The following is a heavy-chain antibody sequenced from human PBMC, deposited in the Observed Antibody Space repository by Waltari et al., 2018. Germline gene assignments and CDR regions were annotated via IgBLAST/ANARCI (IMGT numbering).Heavy chain of an antibody. CDR3: ARWPSTQYEL. D-gene: IGHD2-2*01. Sequence: QVQLQQWGASLLQPSETLSLTCAVYAGSLSGFYWSWIRQPPGKGLEWIGEIYYSGDVNYNPSLKSRLTISVDTSKNQFSLKLTSVTAADTAVYYCARWPSTQYELWGQGTLVTVSS. CDR1: AGSLSGFY. V-gene: IGHV4-34*01. CDR2: IYYSGDV. J-gene: IGHJ4*02.